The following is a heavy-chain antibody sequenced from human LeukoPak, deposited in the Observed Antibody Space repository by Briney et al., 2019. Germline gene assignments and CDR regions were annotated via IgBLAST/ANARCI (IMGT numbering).Heavy chain of an antibody. Sequence: SQTLSLTCTVSGGSISSGDYYWSWIRQPPGKGLEWIGYIYYSGSTYYNPSLKSRVTISVDTSKNQFSLKLSSVTAADTAVYYCAREAVGSSQFDYWGQGTLVTVSS. V-gene: IGHV4-30-4*01. CDR2: IYYSGST. D-gene: IGHD6-6*01. J-gene: IGHJ4*02. CDR3: AREAVGSSQFDY. CDR1: GGSISSGDYY.